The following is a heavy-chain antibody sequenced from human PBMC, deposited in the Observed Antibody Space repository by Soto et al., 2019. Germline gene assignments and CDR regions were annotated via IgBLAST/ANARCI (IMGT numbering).Heavy chain of an antibody. D-gene: IGHD6-19*01. Sequence: GASVKVSCKDSGGTFSSYAISWVRQAPGQGLEWMGGIIPIFGTANYAQKFQGRVTLTADESTSTAYMALSSLGSEATAVYYCHIAVAHSKDVWGQGTTVTDSS. CDR2: IIPIFGTA. V-gene: IGHV1-69*13. CDR3: HIAVAHSKDV. CDR1: GGTFSSYA. J-gene: IGHJ6*02.